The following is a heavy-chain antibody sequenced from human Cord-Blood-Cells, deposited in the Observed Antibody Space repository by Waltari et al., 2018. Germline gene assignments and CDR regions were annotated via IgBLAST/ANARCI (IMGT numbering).Heavy chain of an antibody. V-gene: IGHV1-24*01. CDR3: ATDSRAAGTRGFDY. J-gene: IGHJ4*02. D-gene: IGHD6-13*01. Sequence: QVQLVQSGAEVKKPGASVKVSCKVSGYTLTELSMHWVRQAPGKGLDWMGGLDPEDGETIYAKKFQGRVTMTEDTSTDTAYMELSSLRSEDTAVYYCATDSRAAGTRGFDYWGQGTLVTVSS. CDR1: GYTLTELS. CDR2: LDPEDGET.